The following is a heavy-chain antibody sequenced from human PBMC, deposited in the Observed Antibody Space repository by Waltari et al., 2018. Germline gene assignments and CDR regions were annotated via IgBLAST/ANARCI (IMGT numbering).Heavy chain of an antibody. CDR1: GYTFTGYY. CDR3: ARVMSVDTAMVTGSGANNWFDP. CDR2: INPNSGGT. D-gene: IGHD5-18*01. Sequence: QVQLVQSGAEVKKPGASVKVSCKASGYTFTGYYMHWVRQAPGQGLEWMGWINPNSGGTNYAQKFQGRVTMTRDTSISTAYMELSRLRSDDTAVYYCARVMSVDTAMVTGSGANNWFDPWGQGTLITVSS. J-gene: IGHJ5*02. V-gene: IGHV1-2*02.